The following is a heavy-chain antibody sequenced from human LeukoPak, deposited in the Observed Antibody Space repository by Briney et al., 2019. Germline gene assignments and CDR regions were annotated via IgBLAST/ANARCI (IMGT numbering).Heavy chain of an antibody. CDR3: ATDLGSVGY. CDR2: FDPEDGET. D-gene: IGHD3-16*01. Sequence: GASVTVSFKCSVYTLTELSMHCVRQAPGKGLEWMGGFDPEDGETIYAQKFQGRVTMTEDTSTDTAYMELSSLRSEDTAVYYCATDLGSVGYWGQGTLVTVSS. CDR1: VYTLTELS. J-gene: IGHJ4*02. V-gene: IGHV1-24*01.